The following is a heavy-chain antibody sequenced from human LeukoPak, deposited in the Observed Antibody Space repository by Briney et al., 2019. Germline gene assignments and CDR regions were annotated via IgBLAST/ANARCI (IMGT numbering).Heavy chain of an antibody. CDR1: GYTFTNYD. Sequence: ASVKVSCKAYGYTFTNYDVNWLRQAPGQGLEWMGWMNPNSGDTGYAQKFQGRVTMTRDTSISTAYMELSSLRSDDTAVYYCARWLENWGQGTLVTVSS. CDR3: ARWLEN. CDR2: MNPNSGDT. V-gene: IGHV1-8*01. D-gene: IGHD5-12*01. J-gene: IGHJ4*02.